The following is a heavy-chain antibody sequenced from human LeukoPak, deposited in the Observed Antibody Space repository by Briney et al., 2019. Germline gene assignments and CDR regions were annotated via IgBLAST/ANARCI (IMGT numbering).Heavy chain of an antibody. CDR3: ASRERFGELLSDY. CDR1: GGSISSYY. D-gene: IGHD3-10*01. Sequence: SETLSLTCTVSGGSISSYYWSWIRQPPGKGLEWIGYIYYSGSTNYNPSLKSRVTISVDTSKNQFSLKLSSVTAADTAVYYCASRERFGELLSDYWGQGTLVTVSS. V-gene: IGHV4-59*08. J-gene: IGHJ4*02. CDR2: IYYSGST.